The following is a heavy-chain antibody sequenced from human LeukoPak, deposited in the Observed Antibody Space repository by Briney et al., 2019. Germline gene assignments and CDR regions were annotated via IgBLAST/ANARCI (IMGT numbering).Heavy chain of an antibody. J-gene: IGHJ4*02. D-gene: IGHD5-24*01. Sequence: GGSLRLSCAAAGFTVSSKYMSWVRQAPGKGLEWVAMIKYDGIDKQYLDSVKGRFTISRDNAKNSVYLEMNSLRAEDTAMYYCVRNRGWLQFDNWGQGTLVTVSS. CDR1: GFTVSSKY. CDR2: IKYDGIDK. CDR3: VRNRGWLQFDN. V-gene: IGHV3-7*01.